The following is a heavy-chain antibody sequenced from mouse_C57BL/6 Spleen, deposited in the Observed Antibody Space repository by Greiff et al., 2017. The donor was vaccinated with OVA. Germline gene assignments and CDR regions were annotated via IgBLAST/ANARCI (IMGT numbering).Heavy chain of an antibody. V-gene: IGHV1-80*01. CDR2: IYPGDGDT. CDR1: GYAFSSYW. D-gene: IGHD1-1*01. J-gene: IGHJ1*03. Sequence: QVQLQQSGAELVKPGASVKISCKASGYAFSSYWMNWVKQRPGKGLEWIGQIYPGDGDTNYNGKFKGKATLTADKSSSTAYMQLSSLTSEDSAVYFCARFGLEDYYGSDWYFDVWGTGTTVTVSS. CDR3: ARFGLEDYYGSDWYFDV.